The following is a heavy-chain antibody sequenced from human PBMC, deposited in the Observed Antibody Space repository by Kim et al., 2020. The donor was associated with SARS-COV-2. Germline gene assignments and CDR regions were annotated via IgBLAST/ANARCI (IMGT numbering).Heavy chain of an antibody. V-gene: IGHV4-4*02. CDR2: GST. Sequence: GSTHYNPSLKSRVTRSVDKSKNQFSLKLSSVTAADTAVYYCARDGAVAVSWGQGTLVTVSS. J-gene: IGHJ5*02. CDR3: ARDGAVAVS. D-gene: IGHD6-19*01.